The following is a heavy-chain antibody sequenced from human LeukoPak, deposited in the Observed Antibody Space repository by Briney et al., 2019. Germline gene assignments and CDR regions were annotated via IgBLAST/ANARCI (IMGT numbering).Heavy chain of an antibody. CDR1: GVSFSSSW. CDR2: IKEDGSQK. J-gene: IGHJ4*02. V-gene: IGHV3-7*03. CDR3: ARDGGWNRFDY. D-gene: IGHD1-1*01. Sequence: PGGSLRLSCAAAGVSFSSSWMTWVRQAPGQGLEWVANIKEDGSQKNYVGSVKGRFTISRDNAKNSLYLQMNSLRVEDTAVYYCARDGGWNRFDYWGQGTLVTVSS.